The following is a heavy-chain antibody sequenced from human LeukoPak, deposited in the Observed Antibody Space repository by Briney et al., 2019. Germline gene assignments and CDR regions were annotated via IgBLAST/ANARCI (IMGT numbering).Heavy chain of an antibody. CDR1: GYTFTGYY. CDR3: ARDRYGSGSYYTGALRY. J-gene: IGHJ4*02. V-gene: IGHV1-2*02. Sequence: ASVKVSCKASGYTFTGYYMHWVRQAPGQGLEWMGWINPNSGGTNYAQKFQGRATMTRDTSISTAYMELSRLRSDDTAVYYCARDRYGSGSYYTGALRYWGQGTLVTVSS. CDR2: INPNSGGT. D-gene: IGHD3-10*01.